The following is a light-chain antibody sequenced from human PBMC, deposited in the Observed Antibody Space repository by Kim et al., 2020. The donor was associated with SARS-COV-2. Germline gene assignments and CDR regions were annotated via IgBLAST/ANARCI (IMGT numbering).Light chain of an antibody. V-gene: IGKV1-39*01. CDR3: QQRYNTPLT. J-gene: IGKJ1*01. CDR1: QSVDND. Sequence: ASIGDRVTLTCRARQSVDNDLNWFQQRPGQTPKLLIYVATNLHSGVPSRFSGSGSGTDFTLTITSLQPEDVATYFCQQRYNTPLTFGQGTKVDIK. CDR2: VAT.